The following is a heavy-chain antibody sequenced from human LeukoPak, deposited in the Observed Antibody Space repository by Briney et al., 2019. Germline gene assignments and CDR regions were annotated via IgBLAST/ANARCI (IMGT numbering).Heavy chain of an antibody. CDR3: ARSPQAYDSSGYYYFYIGKRSYYFDY. J-gene: IGHJ4*02. Sequence: PSETLSLTCAVYGGSFSGYYWSWIRQPPGKGLEWIGEINHSGSTNYNPSLKSRVTISVDTSKNQFSLKLSSVTAADTAVYYCARSPQAYDSSGYYYFYIGKRSYYFDYWGQGTLVTVSS. V-gene: IGHV4-34*01. D-gene: IGHD3-22*01. CDR2: INHSGST. CDR1: GGSFSGYY.